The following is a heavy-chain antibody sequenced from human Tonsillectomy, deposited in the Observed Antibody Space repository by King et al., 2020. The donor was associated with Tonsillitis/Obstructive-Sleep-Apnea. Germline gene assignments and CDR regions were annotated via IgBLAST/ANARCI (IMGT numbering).Heavy chain of an antibody. CDR1: GGTFSSYA. V-gene: IGHV1-69*04. D-gene: IGHD1-1*01. CDR2: IIPILGIA. Sequence: QLVQSGAEVKKPGSSVKVSCKASGGTFSSYAISWVRQAPGQGLEWMGRIIPILGIANYAQKFQGRVTITADKSTSTAYMELSSLRSEDTAVYYCASASRTTGTIHYYYSMDVWGKGTTVTVSS. CDR3: ASASRTTGTIHYYYSMDV. J-gene: IGHJ6*03.